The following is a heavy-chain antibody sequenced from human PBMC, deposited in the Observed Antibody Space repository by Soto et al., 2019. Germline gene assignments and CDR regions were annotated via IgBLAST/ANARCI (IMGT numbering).Heavy chain of an antibody. J-gene: IGHJ6*02. V-gene: IGHV4-31*03. CDR1: GDSIDTSRHY. CDR2: IYYSGST. Sequence: PSETLSLTCTVSGDSIDTSRHYWGWIRQPPGKGLEWIGYIYYSGSTYYNPSLKSRVTISVDTSKNQFSLKLSSVTAADTAVYYCARVSLAYYYGMDVWGQGTTVTVSS. CDR3: ARVSLAYYYGMDV.